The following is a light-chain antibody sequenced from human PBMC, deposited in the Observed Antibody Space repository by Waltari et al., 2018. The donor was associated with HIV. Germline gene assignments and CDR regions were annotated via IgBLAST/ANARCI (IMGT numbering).Light chain of an antibody. CDR3: QSYDSNLSGL. Sequence: QSELTQPPSVSAAPGQRVTISCTGSSSNIGAGYDVHWYQQVPGRAPKVVIYGNSNRPSGVPDRFSGSKSGSSASLVITGLQSEDEADYDCQSYDSNLSGLFGGGTKVTVL. CDR2: GNS. CDR1: SSNIGAGYD. V-gene: IGLV1-40*01. J-gene: IGLJ2*01.